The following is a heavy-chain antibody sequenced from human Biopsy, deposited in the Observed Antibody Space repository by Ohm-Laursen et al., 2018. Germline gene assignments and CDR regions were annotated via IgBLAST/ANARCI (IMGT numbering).Heavy chain of an antibody. J-gene: IGHJ6*02. CDR3: ARATNSTGWPYYYFYGMDV. CDR2: IYYSGST. D-gene: IGHD2/OR15-2a*01. Sequence: VTLSLTCTVSGGSISSDYWSWIRQTTGKGLEWIGYIYYSGSTNYNPSLKSRVTISVDTSKNQFSLRLNSVTAADTAVYYCARATNSTGWPYYYFYGMDVWGQGTTVTVSS. CDR1: GGSISSDY. V-gene: IGHV4-59*01.